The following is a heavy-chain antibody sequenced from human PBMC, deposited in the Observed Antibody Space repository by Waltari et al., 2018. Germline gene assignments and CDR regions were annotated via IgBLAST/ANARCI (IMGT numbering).Heavy chain of an antibody. Sequence: VQLQQWGAGLVKPSETLSLTCAVYGGSSSGYYWSWIRQPPGKGLEWIGEINQAGNTNYNPSLKSRVTISVETSKSQFSLRLDSVTAADTALYYCARGIDYWGQGTLVTVSS. V-gene: IGHV4-34*02. CDR3: ARGIDY. CDR2: INQAGNT. CDR1: GGSSSGYY. J-gene: IGHJ4*02.